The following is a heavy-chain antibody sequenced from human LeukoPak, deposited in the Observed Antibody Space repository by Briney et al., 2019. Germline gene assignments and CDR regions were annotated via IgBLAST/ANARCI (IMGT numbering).Heavy chain of an antibody. CDR1: GGSFSGYY. D-gene: IGHD6-13*01. CDR2: IYYSGST. CDR3: ARFLLGGGAAAGTVDY. Sequence: PSETLSLTCAVYGGSFSGYYWSWIRQPPGKGLEWIGYIYYSGSTNYNPSLKSRVTISVDTSKNQFSLKLSSVTAADTAVYYCARFLLGGGAAAGTVDYWGQGTLVTVSS. J-gene: IGHJ4*02. V-gene: IGHV4-59*01.